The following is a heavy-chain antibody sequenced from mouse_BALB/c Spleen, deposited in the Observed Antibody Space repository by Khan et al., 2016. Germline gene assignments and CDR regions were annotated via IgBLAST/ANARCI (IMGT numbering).Heavy chain of an antibody. CDR2: INPDSSTI. CDR3: ARRLLYYYAMDY. D-gene: IGHD2-12*01. Sequence: EVQLQESGGGLVQPGGSLKLSCAASGFDFSRYWMSWVRQAPGKGLEWIGEINPDSSTINYTPSLKDKFIISRDNAKNTLYLQMSKVRSEDTALNYCARRLLYYYAMDYWGQGTSVTVSS. V-gene: IGHV4-1*02. CDR1: GFDFSRYW. J-gene: IGHJ4*01.